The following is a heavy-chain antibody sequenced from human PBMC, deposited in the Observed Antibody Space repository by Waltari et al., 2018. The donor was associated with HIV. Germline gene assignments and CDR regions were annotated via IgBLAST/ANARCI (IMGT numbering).Heavy chain of an antibody. V-gene: IGHV3-23*01. Sequence: EVQLLESGGGLVQPGGPLRLSCAASGFTFSSYALSWLRQAPGKGLEWVSAISGSGGSTYYADSVKGRFTISRDNSKNTLYLQMNSLRAEDTAVYYCANTFSTTWKGIFDYWGQGTLVTVSS. J-gene: IGHJ4*02. CDR1: GFTFSSYA. CDR2: ISGSGGST. CDR3: ANTFSTTWKGIFDY. D-gene: IGHD1-26*01.